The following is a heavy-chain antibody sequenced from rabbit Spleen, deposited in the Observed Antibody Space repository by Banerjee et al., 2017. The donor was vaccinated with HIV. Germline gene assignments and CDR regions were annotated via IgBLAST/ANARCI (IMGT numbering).Heavy chain of an antibody. J-gene: IGHJ4*01. CDR2: IYITGGST. CDR3: ARDVDTIYFRFSL. V-gene: IGHV1S40*01. Sequence: QSLEESGGDLVKPGASLTLTCTASGFDLSSYYYMCWVRQAPGKGLEWIACIYITGGSTYYASWAKGRFTISETSSTTVDLKMTSLTAADTATYFCARDVDTIYFRFSLWGPGTLVTVS. D-gene: IGHD1-1*01. CDR1: GFDLSSYYY.